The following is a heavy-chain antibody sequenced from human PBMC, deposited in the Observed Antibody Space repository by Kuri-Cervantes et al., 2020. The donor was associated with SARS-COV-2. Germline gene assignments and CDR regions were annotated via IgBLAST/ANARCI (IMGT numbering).Heavy chain of an antibody. D-gene: IGHD2/OR15-2a*01. Sequence: GSLRLSCAVYGGSFSGYYWNWIRQPPGKGLEWIGKIHHSGSTNYNPSLKSRLTISVDTSKNQFSLKLSSVTAADTAVYYCARVNIELVLPTPQVYFYMDVWGKGTTVTVSS. V-gene: IGHV4-34*01. CDR1: GGSFSGYY. CDR3: ARVNIELVLPTPQVYFYMDV. CDR2: IHHSGST. J-gene: IGHJ6*03.